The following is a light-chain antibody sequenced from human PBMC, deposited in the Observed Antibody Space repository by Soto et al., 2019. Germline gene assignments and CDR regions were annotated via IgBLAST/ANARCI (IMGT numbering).Light chain of an antibody. CDR2: GSS. CDR3: QQYGSSPVT. J-gene: IGKJ3*01. Sequence: EIVLTQSPGTLSLSPGERATLSCRASQSVSSSYLAWYQQKPGQAPRLLIYGSSSRATGIPDRFSGSGSGKDFPLTISRLEPEDLAVYYCQQYGSSPVTFGPGTKVDIK. V-gene: IGKV3-20*01. CDR1: QSVSSSY.